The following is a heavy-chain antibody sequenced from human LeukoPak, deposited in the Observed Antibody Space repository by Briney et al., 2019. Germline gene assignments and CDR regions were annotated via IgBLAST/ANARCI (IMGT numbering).Heavy chain of an antibody. D-gene: IGHD5-12*01. J-gene: IGHJ3*02. CDR3: ARTRGYVPFDS. CDR2: ISGSGNSP. V-gene: IGHV3-23*01. Sequence: GGSLRLSCAASGFTFSNYAVSWVRQAPGKGLEWVSAISGSGNSPYYADSVKGRFTIPRENFKNTLYLQINNLRAEDTAVYYCARTRGYVPFDSWGRGTMVTVSS. CDR1: GFTFSNYA.